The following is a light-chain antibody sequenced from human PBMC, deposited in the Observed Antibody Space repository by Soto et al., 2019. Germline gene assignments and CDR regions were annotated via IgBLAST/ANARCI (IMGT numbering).Light chain of an antibody. V-gene: IGKV1-5*03. CDR1: QGIGTY. J-gene: IGKJ1*01. CDR2: KAS. CDR3: QHYNSYSEA. Sequence: IQLTQSPSSLSASVGDRVTVTRLASQGIGTYLVWYQQKPGKAPKLLIYKASTLKSGVPSRFSGSGSGTEFTLTISSLQPDDFATYYCQHYNSYSEAFGQGTKVDNK.